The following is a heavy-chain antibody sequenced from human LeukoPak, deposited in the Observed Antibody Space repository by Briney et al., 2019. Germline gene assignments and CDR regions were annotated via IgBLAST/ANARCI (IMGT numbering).Heavy chain of an antibody. CDR1: GYTFTSYA. Sequence: ASVKVSCKASGYTFTSYAMHWVRQAPGQRLEWMGWIDAGNGNTKYSQKFQGRVTITRDTSASTAYMELSSLRSEDTAVYYCARSPRGVTTPYYFDYWGQGTLVTVSS. CDR2: IDAGNGNT. D-gene: IGHD4-17*01. J-gene: IGHJ4*02. CDR3: ARSPRGVTTPYYFDY. V-gene: IGHV1-3*01.